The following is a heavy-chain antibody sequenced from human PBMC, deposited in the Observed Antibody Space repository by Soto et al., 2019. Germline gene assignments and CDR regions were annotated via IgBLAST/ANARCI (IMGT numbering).Heavy chain of an antibody. CDR1: GFTFDNYT. Sequence: GGSLRLSCAASGFTFDNYTMNWVRQAPGKGLEWVSGITGSGENTYYADSVKGRFTISRDNSKNTLYVQLNSLRVEDTAIYYCAKVSLGATTITDFYYYGMDVWGQGTMVTVSS. J-gene: IGHJ6*02. D-gene: IGHD1-26*01. V-gene: IGHV3-23*01. CDR3: AKVSLGATTITDFYYYGMDV. CDR2: ITGSGENT.